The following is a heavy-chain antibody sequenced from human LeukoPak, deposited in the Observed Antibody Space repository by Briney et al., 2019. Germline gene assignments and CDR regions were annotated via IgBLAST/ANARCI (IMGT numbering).Heavy chain of an antibody. V-gene: IGHV3-21*01. CDR1: RFTLSTYS. Sequence: GGSLRLSCAASRFTLSTYSMNWVRQAPGKGLEWVSSIDSSGRYMYYADSVKGRFTISRDNAKNSPYLQMNSLRVEDTAVYYCARDRGYSDRSRYYPYYFDSWGQGTLVTVSS. D-gene: IGHD3-22*01. CDR3: ARDRGYSDRSRYYPYYFDS. J-gene: IGHJ4*02. CDR2: IDSSGRYM.